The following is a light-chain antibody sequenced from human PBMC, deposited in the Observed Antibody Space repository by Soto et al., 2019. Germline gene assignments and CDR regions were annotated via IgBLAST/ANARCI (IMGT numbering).Light chain of an antibody. CDR2: GAS. J-gene: IGKJ4*01. CDR3: QQLNSYPLT. Sequence: DIQLTQSPSFLSASVGDRVTITCRASQGISSYLAWYQQKPGTAPKLLIYGASTLQSGVPSRFSGSGSGAEFTLTISFLQPEDFATYYCQQLNSYPLTFGGGTTVEIK. CDR1: QGISSY. V-gene: IGKV1-9*01.